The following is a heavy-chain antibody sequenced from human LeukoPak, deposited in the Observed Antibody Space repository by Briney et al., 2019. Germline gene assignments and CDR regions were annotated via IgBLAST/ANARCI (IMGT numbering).Heavy chain of an antibody. J-gene: IGHJ4*02. V-gene: IGHV1-8*01. Sequence: EASVTVSFKASGYTFTSYDINWVRQATGQGLEWMGWMNPNSGNTGYAQKFQGRVTMTRNTSISTAYMELSSLRSEDTAVYYCARDPIVVVPAAKDDYWGQGTLVTVSS. CDR2: MNPNSGNT. CDR3: ARDPIVVVPAAKDDY. CDR1: GYTFTSYD. D-gene: IGHD2-2*01.